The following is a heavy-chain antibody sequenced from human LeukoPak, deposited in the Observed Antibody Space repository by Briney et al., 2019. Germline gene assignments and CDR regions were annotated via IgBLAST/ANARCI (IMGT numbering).Heavy chain of an antibody. CDR1: GFTFSSYW. Sequence: GGSLRLSCAASGFTFSSYWMHWVRKAPGKGLVWVSCINGDGGRTNYADSVKGRFTISRDNAKNTLYLQMNSLRAEDTAVYYCARMTAHAFDIWGQGTMVTVSS. CDR3: ARMTAHAFDI. D-gene: IGHD2-21*02. J-gene: IGHJ3*02. CDR2: INGDGGRT. V-gene: IGHV3-74*01.